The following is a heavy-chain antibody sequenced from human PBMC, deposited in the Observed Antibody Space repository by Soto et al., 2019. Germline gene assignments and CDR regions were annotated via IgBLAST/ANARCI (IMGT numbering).Heavy chain of an antibody. J-gene: IGHJ6*03. CDR1: GGSLSYRY. CDR3: ARTIDYGYMDV. V-gene: IGHV4-59*11. CDR2: IYYSGST. D-gene: IGHD3-16*01. Sequence: QVQLQESGPGLVNPSETLSLTCIVSGGSLSYRYWSWIRQPPGKELEWIAYIYYSGSTNYSPSLGNRLTVSVDTAKNQFSLKLTSVTAADTATYYCARTIDYGYMDVWGKGTTVTVSS.